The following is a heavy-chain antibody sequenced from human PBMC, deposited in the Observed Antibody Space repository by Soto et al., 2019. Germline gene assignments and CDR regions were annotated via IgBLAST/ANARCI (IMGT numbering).Heavy chain of an antibody. J-gene: IGHJ6*02. CDR2: VHHSWGS. CDR1: GGSISSYY. CDR3: ARQGFGPLHGLVDV. V-gene: IGHV4-59*08. Sequence: QVQLQESGPGLVKPSETMSLSCTVSGGSISSYYWSWFRQSPGKRMEWIGYVHHSWGSSYNPSLQLRVAISLDPSKSQYTLKVTSVTAADTAVYYCARQGFGPLHGLVDVWGQGPTVTVSS. D-gene: IGHD3-10*01.